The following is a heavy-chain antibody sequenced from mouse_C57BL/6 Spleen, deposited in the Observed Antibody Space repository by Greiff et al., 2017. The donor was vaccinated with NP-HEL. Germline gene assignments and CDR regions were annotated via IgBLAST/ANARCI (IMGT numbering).Heavy chain of an antibody. CDR3: ANSNYGYFDV. Sequence: EVKLVESEGGLVQPGSSMKLSCTASGFTFSDYYMAWVRQVPEKGLEWVANINYDGSSTYYLDSLKSRFIISGDNAKNLLYLQISSLKSEATATYYCANSNYGYFDVWGTGTTVTVSS. V-gene: IGHV5-16*01. J-gene: IGHJ1*03. CDR1: GFTFSDYY. D-gene: IGHD2-5*01. CDR2: INYDGSST.